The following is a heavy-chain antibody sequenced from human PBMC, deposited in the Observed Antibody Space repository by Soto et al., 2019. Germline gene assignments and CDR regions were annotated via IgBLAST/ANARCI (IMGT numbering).Heavy chain of an antibody. CDR2: XXPAXSEA. CDR3: APYYNYWKT. CDR1: GFTFSTSA. Sequence: EVQVVQSGAEVKKPGESLKISCKTFGFTFSTSAIGWVRQRPGKGLEWMGIXXPAXSEATYSPSFQGQVTMSADRFTXXXXXXXXXXXXXXXXXXXXAPYYNYWKTWGQGTLVTVSS. D-gene: IGHD3-3*01. V-gene: IGHV5-51*01. J-gene: IGHJ4*02.